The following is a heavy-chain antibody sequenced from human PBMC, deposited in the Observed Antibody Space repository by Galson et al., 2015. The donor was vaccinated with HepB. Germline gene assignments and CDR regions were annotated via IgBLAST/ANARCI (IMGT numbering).Heavy chain of an antibody. D-gene: IGHD2-21*02. CDR1: GYTFTSYA. J-gene: IGHJ4*02. V-gene: IGHV1-18*01. CDR3: ARSVTAIDRGALVYYFDY. Sequence: SVKVSCKASGYTFTSYAINWVRQAPGQGLEWMGWISTYNGHTDYAQNLQGRLAMTTDTSTFTAYMSLKSLRSDDTAVYYCARSVTAIDRGALVYYFDYWGQGTLVTVSS. CDR2: ISTYNGHT.